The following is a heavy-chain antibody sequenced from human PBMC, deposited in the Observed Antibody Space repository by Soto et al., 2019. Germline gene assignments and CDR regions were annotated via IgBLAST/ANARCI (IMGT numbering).Heavy chain of an antibody. CDR3: ASVYCSSTSCYPRGWFDP. Sequence: QVQLQQWGAGLLKPSETLSLTCAVYGGSFSGYYWSWIRQPPGKGLEWIGEINHSGSTNYNPSLMSRVTISVDTSKNQFSLKLSSVTAADTAVYYCASVYCSSTSCYPRGWFDPWGQGTLVTVSS. D-gene: IGHD2-2*01. CDR1: GGSFSGYY. J-gene: IGHJ5*02. CDR2: INHSGST. V-gene: IGHV4-34*01.